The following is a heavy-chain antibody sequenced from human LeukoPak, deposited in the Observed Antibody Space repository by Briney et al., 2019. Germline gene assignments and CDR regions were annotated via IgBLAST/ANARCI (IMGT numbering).Heavy chain of an antibody. CDR1: GFTFTSHW. CDR2: IMEDGSEK. D-gene: IGHD2-15*01. J-gene: IGHJ4*02. Sequence: GGSLRLSCGASGFTFTSHWMSWVRQAPGKGLGWVANIMEDGSEKKYVDSVKGRFTISRDNTKNSVYLQMSGLRAEDTAIYYCVRDKVGGSNDFWGQGTLVTVSS. V-gene: IGHV3-7*01. CDR3: VRDKVGGSNDF.